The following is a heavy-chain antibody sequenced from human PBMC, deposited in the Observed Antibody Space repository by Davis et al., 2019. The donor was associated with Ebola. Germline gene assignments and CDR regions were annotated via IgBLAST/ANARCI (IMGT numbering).Heavy chain of an antibody. CDR3: ARELAAAGTRRSWFDP. D-gene: IGHD6-13*01. Sequence: PGGSLRLSCAASGFTFSSYSMNCVRQAPGKGLEWVSSISSSSSYIYYADSVKGRFTISRDNAKNSLYLQMNSLRAEDTAVYYCARELAAAGTRRSWFDPWGQGTLVTVSS. CDR1: GFTFSSYS. J-gene: IGHJ5*02. CDR2: ISSSSSYI. V-gene: IGHV3-21*01.